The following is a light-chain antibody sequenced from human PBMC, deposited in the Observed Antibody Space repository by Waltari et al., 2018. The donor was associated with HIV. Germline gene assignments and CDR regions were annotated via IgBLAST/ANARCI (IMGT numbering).Light chain of an antibody. CDR1: NLGNKY. CDR2: EDN. Sequence: SYEVTQPPSVSVSPGQTASITCSGHNLGNKYTAWYQQKPGQSPVLVIYEDNKRRSRTPGRLSGSNSGDTATLTISGTQAMDEADYYCQAWDSSTVVFGGGTRLTVL. J-gene: IGLJ2*01. CDR3: QAWDSSTVV. V-gene: IGLV3-1*01.